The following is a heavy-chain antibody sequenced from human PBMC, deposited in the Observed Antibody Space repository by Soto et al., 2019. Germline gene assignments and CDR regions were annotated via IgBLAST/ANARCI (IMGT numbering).Heavy chain of an antibody. CDR2: IWYDGSNE. V-gene: IGHV3-33*01. CDR1: RFTFSSYA. Sequence: SLKISCAASRFTFSSYAMHWVRQAPGKGLEWVAIIWYDGSNEYYADSVKGRFTISRDNSKNTLYLQMNSLRAEDTAVYYCARCEGSTSWGYHGMDVWGQGTTVTVSS. D-gene: IGHD2-2*01. CDR3: ARCEGSTSWGYHGMDV. J-gene: IGHJ6*02.